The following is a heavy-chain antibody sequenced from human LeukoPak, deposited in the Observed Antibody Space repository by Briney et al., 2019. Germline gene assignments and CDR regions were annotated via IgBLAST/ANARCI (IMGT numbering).Heavy chain of an antibody. CDR1: GGSISSGGYY. J-gene: IGHJ6*02. Sequence: SQTLSLTCTVSGGSISSGGYYWSWTRQPPGKGLEWIGEINHSGSTNYNPSLKSRVTISVDTSKNQFSLKLSSVTAADTAVYYCARERVRGYSYGPAAEYYGMDVWGQGTTVTVSS. D-gene: IGHD5-18*01. CDR3: ARERVRGYSYGPAAEYYGMDV. CDR2: INHSGST. V-gene: IGHV4-30-2*01.